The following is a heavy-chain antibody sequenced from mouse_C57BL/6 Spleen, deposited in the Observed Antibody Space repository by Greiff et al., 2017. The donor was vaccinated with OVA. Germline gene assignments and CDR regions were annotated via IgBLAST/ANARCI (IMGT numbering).Heavy chain of an antibody. J-gene: IGHJ2*01. Sequence: VKLVESGAELVKPGASVKMSCKASGYTFTSYWITWVKQRPGQGLEWIGDIYPGSGSTNYNEKFKSKATLTVDTSSSTAYMQLSSLTSEDSAVYYCARRKDYGSSHFDYWGQGTTLTVSS. CDR3: ARRKDYGSSHFDY. D-gene: IGHD1-1*01. CDR1: GYTFTSYW. V-gene: IGHV1-55*01. CDR2: IYPGSGST.